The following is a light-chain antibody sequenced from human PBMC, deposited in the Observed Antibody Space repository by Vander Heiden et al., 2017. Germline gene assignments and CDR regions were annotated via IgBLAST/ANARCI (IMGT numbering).Light chain of an antibody. Sequence: SYVLTQPPPVSVAPGQTARITCGGNNIGSKSVHWYQQKLGQAPVLVVYDDSGRPSGIPERFSGSNSGNTVTLTISRVEAGDEADYYCQVWDSSSDHVVFGGGTKLTVL. J-gene: IGLJ2*01. V-gene: IGLV3-21*02. CDR2: DDS. CDR3: QVWDSSSDHVV. CDR1: NIGSKS.